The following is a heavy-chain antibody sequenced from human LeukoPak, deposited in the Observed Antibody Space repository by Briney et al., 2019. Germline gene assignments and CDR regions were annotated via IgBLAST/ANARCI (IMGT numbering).Heavy chain of an antibody. CDR3: ARASALATPPFAY. V-gene: IGHV3-74*01. D-gene: IGHD5-12*01. J-gene: IGHJ4*02. CDR2: INIDGNTS. CDR1: GFTLSSYW. Sequence: PGGSLRLSCAASGFTLSSYWMHWVRQAPGKGLVWVSRINIDGNTSNYADSVKGRFTISRDNAKNAVYLQMNSLRVEDTAVYYCARASALATPPFAYWGQGTLVTVSS.